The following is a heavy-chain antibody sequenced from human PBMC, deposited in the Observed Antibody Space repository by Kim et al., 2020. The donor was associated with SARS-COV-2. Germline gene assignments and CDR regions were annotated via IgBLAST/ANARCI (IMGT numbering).Heavy chain of an antibody. CDR3: ARQLFDGGIQPQPDPFDI. J-gene: IGHJ3*02. CDR2: IYPGDSDT. CDR1: GYSFTSYW. Sequence: GESLKISCKGSGYSFTSYWIGWVRQMPGKGLEWMGIIYPGDSDTRYSPSFQGQVTISADKSISTAYLQWSSLKASDTAMYYCARQLFDGGIQPQPDPFDIWGQGTMVTVSS. D-gene: IGHD5-18*01. V-gene: IGHV5-51*01.